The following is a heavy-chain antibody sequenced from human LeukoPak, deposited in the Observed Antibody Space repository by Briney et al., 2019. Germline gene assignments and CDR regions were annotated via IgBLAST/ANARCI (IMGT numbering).Heavy chain of an antibody. Sequence: ASVKVSCKASGYAFTGYYMHWVRQAPGQGLEWMGWINPNSGGTNYAQKFQGRVTMTRDTSISTAYMELSRLRSDDTAVYYCATLSHSSSWYRGAFDIWGQGTMVTVSS. CDR2: INPNSGGT. V-gene: IGHV1-2*02. CDR3: ATLSHSSSWYRGAFDI. J-gene: IGHJ3*02. CDR1: GYAFTGYY. D-gene: IGHD6-13*01.